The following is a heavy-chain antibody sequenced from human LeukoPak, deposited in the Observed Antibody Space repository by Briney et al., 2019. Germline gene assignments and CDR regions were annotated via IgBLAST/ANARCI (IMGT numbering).Heavy chain of an antibody. J-gene: IGHJ4*02. CDR2: ISSSSSYI. CDR1: GFTLSDYY. V-gene: IGHV3-11*06. CDR3: ARDFSCSSTSCQYYFDY. Sequence: GGSLRLSCAASGFTLSDYYMSWIRQAPGKGLEWVSSISSSSSYIYYADSVKGRFTISRDNAKNSLYLQMNSLRAEDTAVYYCARDFSCSSTSCQYYFDYWGQGTLVTVSS. D-gene: IGHD2-2*01.